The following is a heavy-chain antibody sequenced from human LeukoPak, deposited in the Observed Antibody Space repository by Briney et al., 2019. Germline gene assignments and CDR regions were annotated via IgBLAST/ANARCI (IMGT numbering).Heavy chain of an antibody. CDR3: ARGRGYYDSSLAY. Sequence: SETLSLTCAVYGGSFSGYYWSWIRQPPGKGLEWIGEINHSGRINYNPSLKSRVTISVDTSKDQFSLELSSVTAADTAVYYCARGRGYYDSSLAYWGQGTLVTASS. V-gene: IGHV4-34*01. CDR2: INHSGRI. J-gene: IGHJ4*02. CDR1: GGSFSGYY. D-gene: IGHD3-22*01.